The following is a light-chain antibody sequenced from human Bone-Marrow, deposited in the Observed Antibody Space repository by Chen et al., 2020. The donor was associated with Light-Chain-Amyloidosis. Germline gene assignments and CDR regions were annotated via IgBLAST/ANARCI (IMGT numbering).Light chain of an antibody. Sequence: QSVLTQPPSVSAAPGQKVTISCSGSNSNIGINYVSWYQQLPGTSPKLLIYENNQRPSEIPDRFSGSKSGTSATLGVAGLQTGDEADYYCATWDISLTVWMFGGGTKLTVL. CDR3: ATWDISLTVWM. CDR2: ENN. CDR1: NSNIGINY. J-gene: IGLJ3*02. V-gene: IGLV1-51*02.